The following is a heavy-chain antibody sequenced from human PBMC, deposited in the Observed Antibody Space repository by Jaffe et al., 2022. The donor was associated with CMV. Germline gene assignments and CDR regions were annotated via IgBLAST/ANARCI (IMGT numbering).Heavy chain of an antibody. CDR2: IRSKAYGGTT. D-gene: IGHD3-22*01. J-gene: IGHJ4*02. V-gene: IGHV3-49*05. CDR3: TRDLYDSSGYYYVSDY. Sequence: EVQLVESGGGLVKPGRSLRLSCTASGFTFGDYAMSWFRQAPGKGLEWVGFIRSKAYGGTTEYAASVKGRFTISRDDSKSIAYLQMNSLKTEDTAVYYCTRDLYDSSGYYYVSDYWGQGTLVTVSS. CDR1: GFTFGDYA.